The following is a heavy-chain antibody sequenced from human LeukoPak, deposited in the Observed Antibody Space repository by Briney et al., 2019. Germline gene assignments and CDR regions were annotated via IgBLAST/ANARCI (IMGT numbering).Heavy chain of an antibody. V-gene: IGHV4-4*07. CDR3: ARKYSSGWYEGYFDY. J-gene: IGHJ4*02. Sequence: SETLSLTCIVSGGSISSYYWSWIRQPAGKGLEWIGRIYTSGSTNYNPSLKSRVTMSVDTSKNQFSLKLSSVTAADTAVYYCARKYSSGWYEGYFDYWGQGTLVTVSS. D-gene: IGHD6-19*01. CDR1: GGSISSYY. CDR2: IYTSGST.